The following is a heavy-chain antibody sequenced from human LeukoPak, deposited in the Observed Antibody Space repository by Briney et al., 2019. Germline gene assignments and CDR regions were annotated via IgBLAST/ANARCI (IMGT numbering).Heavy chain of an antibody. D-gene: IGHD1-26*01. CDR3: AKYGPQDSGSSHFDY. V-gene: IGHV3-7*03. J-gene: IGHJ4*02. CDR2: INSDGSEG. Sequence: GGSLRLSCAVSGFTFSGFWMSWSRQAPGKGLEWVASINSDGSEGYYADVVKGRFIISRDNAKNSLYLQINSLRAEDTAVYYCAKYGPQDSGSSHFDYWGQGALVTVSS. CDR1: GFTFSGFW.